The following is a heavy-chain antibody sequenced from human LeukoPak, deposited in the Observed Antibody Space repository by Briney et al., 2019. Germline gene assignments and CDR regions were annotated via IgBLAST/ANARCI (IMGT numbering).Heavy chain of an antibody. CDR1: GGSISSYY. J-gene: IGHJ4*02. V-gene: IGHV4-59*12. D-gene: IGHD6-19*01. CDR3: ARGAYSSGRNDY. CDR2: IYYSGST. Sequence: SETLSLTCTVSGGSISSYYWSWIRQPPGKGLEWIGYIYYSGSTNYNPSLKSRVTISVDTSKNQFSLKLSSVTAADTAVYYCARGAYSSGRNDYWGQGTPVTVSS.